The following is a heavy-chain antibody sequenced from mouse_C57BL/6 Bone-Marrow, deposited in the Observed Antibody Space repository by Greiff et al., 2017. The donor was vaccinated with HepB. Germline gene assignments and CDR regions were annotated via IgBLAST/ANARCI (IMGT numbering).Heavy chain of an antibody. CDR1: GFTFSNYW. CDR2: IRLKSDNYAT. V-gene: IGHV6-3*01. D-gene: IGHD1-1*01. Sequence: EVKVEESGGGLVQPGGSMKLSCVASGFTFSNYWMNWVRQSPEKGLEWVAQIRLKSDNYATHYAESVKGRFTISRDDSKSSVYLQMNNLRAEDIGIYYCTGDYSGSSLTWFAYWGQGTLVTVSA. CDR3: TGDYSGSSLTWFAY. J-gene: IGHJ3*01.